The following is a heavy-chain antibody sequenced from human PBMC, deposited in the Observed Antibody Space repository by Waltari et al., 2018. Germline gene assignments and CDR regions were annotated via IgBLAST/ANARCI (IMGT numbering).Heavy chain of an antibody. CDR3: ARDAAKYSSGWGNSEEY. D-gene: IGHD6-19*01. Sequence: QLQLQESGPGLVKPSETLSLTCTVSGGSISSSSYYWGWIRQPPGKGLEWIGSIYYSWSTYYNPSLKRRVTISVDTSKNQFSLKLSSVTAADTAVYYCARDAAKYSSGWGNSEEYWGQGTLVTVSS. J-gene: IGHJ4*02. CDR1: GGSISSSSYY. CDR2: IYYSWST. V-gene: IGHV4-39*07.